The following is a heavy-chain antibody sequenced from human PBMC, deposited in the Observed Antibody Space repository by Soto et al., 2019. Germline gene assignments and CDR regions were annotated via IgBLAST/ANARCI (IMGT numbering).Heavy chain of an antibody. D-gene: IGHD4-17*01. Sequence: GGSLRLSCAASGFTFSSYAMSWVRQAPGKGLEWVSAISGSGGSTYYADSVKGRFTISRDNSKNTLYLQMNSLRAEDTAVYYCAKDRVTTVTTIMIGEYYFDYWGQGTLVTVSS. J-gene: IGHJ4*02. CDR1: GFTFSSYA. CDR3: AKDRVTTVTTIMIGEYYFDY. CDR2: ISGSGGST. V-gene: IGHV3-23*01.